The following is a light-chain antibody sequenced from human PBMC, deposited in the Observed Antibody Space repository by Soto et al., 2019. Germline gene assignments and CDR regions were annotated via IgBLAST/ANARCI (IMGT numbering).Light chain of an antibody. V-gene: IGKV1-5*01. J-gene: IGKJ1*01. CDR2: DTT. CDR1: QSISYW. Sequence: DIQMTQSPATLSASXXDRVXITCQASQSISYWLAWYQQKPGKAPXXLISDTTTLESGVPSRFSGSGSGTEFTLTISSLQPDDFATYYCQQYNSYSTFGQGTKVDIK. CDR3: QQYNSYST.